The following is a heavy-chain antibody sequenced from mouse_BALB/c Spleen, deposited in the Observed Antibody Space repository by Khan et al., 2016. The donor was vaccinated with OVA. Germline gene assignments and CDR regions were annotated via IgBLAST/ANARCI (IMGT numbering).Heavy chain of an antibody. CDR3: GRDGAYHRNGDWFAY. D-gene: IGHD2-14*01. J-gene: IGHJ3*01. V-gene: IGHV1-4*01. Sequence: QVQLKQSGAELARPGASVKMSCKASGYTFTSYTIHWIKVRPGQGLEWIGFINPSNGYTNYNQKFKDKATLTADKSSTKVHMQLSSLTSDDSAVXNCGRDGAYHRNGDWFAYWGQGTLVTVSA. CDR1: GYTFTSYT. CDR2: INPSNGYT.